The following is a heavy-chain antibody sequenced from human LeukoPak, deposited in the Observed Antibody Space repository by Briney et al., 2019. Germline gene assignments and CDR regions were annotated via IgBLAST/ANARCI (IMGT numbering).Heavy chain of an antibody. J-gene: IGHJ4*02. CDR2: MNPNSGNT. Sequence: ASVKVSCKASGYTFTSYDINWVRQATGQGLEWMGWMNPNSGNTGYARKFQGRVTMTRNTSISTAYRELSSLRSEDTAVYYCARGDKTSFDYWGQGTLVTVSS. CDR3: ARGDKTSFDY. V-gene: IGHV1-8*01. CDR1: GYTFTSYD.